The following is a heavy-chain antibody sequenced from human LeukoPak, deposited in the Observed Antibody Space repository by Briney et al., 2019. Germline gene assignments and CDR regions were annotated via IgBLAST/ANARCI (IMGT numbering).Heavy chain of an antibody. CDR1: GGSISSYY. CDR2: IYTSGST. Sequence: SETLSLTCTVSGGSISSYYWSWIRQPAGKGLEWIGRIYTSGSTNYNPSLKSRVTMSVDTSKNQFSRKLSSVTAADTAVYYCAREGSYDRAYYYYYMDVWGKGTTVTVSS. D-gene: IGHD3-22*01. J-gene: IGHJ6*03. CDR3: AREGSYDRAYYYYYMDV. V-gene: IGHV4-4*07.